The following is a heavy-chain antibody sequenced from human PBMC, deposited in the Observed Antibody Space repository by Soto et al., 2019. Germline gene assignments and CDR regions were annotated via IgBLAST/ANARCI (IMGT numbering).Heavy chain of an antibody. Sequence: EVQLVESGGGLVQPGGSPRLSCAASGFTFSSYDMHWVRQATGKGLEWVSAIGTAGDTYYPGSVKGRFTISRENAKNSLYLQMNSLRAGDTAVYYCARGLGTGTVFDYWGQGTLVTVSS. CDR1: GFTFSSYD. D-gene: IGHD1-1*01. CDR2: IGTAGDT. V-gene: IGHV3-13*01. CDR3: ARGLGTGTVFDY. J-gene: IGHJ4*02.